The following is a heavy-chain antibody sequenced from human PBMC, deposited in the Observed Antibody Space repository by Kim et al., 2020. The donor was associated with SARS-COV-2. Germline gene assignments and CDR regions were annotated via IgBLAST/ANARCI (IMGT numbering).Heavy chain of an antibody. Sequence: SETLSHTCTVSGGSISSGGYYWSWIRQHPGKGLEWIGYINYSGSTYYNPSLKSRVTISVDTSKNQFSLKLSSVTAADTAVYYCARVLGAITIFGVVIVNWFDPWGQGTLVTVSS. V-gene: IGHV4-31*03. CDR2: INYSGST. CDR1: GGSISSGGYY. CDR3: ARVLGAITIFGVVIVNWFDP. D-gene: IGHD3-3*01. J-gene: IGHJ5*02.